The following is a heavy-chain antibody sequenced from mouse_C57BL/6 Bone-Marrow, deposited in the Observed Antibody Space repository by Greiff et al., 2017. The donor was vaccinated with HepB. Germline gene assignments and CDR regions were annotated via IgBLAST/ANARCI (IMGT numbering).Heavy chain of an antibody. V-gene: IGHV1-76*01. CDR2: IYPGSGNT. CDR1: GYTFTDYY. D-gene: IGHD2-1*01. J-gene: IGHJ2*01. CDR3: ARGGIYYGGPYYFDY. Sequence: QVQLKQSGAELVRPGASVKLSCKASGYTFTDYYINWVKQRPGQGLEWIARIYPGSGNTYYNEKFKGKATLTAEKSSSTAYMQLSSLTSEDSAVYFCARGGIYYGGPYYFDYWGQGTTLTVSS.